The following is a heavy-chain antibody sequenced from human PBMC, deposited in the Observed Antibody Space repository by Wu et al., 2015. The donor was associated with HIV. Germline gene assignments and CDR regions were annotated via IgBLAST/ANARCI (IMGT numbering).Heavy chain of an antibody. J-gene: IGHJ5*02. D-gene: IGHD1-20*01. CDR1: GGTFSSYA. Sequence: QVQLVQSGAEVKKPGSSVKVSCKASGGTFSSYAISWVRQAPGQGLEWMGRIIPIFGTANYAQKFQGRVTITADESTSTAYMELSSLRSEDTAVYYCARGGRGLVTGIVGDWFDPWGQGTLVTVSS. V-gene: IGHV1-69*13. CDR2: IIPIFGTA. CDR3: ARGGRGLVTGIVGDWFDP.